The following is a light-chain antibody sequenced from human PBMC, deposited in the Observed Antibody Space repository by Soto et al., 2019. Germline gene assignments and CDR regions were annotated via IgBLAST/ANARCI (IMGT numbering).Light chain of an antibody. CDR3: SSYTIRSTLV. CDR1: SSDVGGYNY. Sequence: QSVLTQPASVSGSPGQSITISCTGTSSDVGGYNYVSWYQQHPGKAPKLMIYEVTNRPSGVSNRFSGSKSGNTASLTISGLRAEDEADYYCSSYTIRSTLVFGTGTKVTVL. CDR2: EVT. J-gene: IGLJ1*01. V-gene: IGLV2-14*01.